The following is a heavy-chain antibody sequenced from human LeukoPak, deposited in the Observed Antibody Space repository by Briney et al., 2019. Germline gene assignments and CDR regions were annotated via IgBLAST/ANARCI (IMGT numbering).Heavy chain of an antibody. V-gene: IGHV4-34*01. CDR1: GGSFSGYY. J-gene: IGHJ4*02. D-gene: IGHD2-15*01. Sequence: PSETLSLTCAVYGGSFSGYYWSWIRQPPGKGLEWIGEINHSGSTNYNPSLKSRVTISVDTSKNQFSLKLSSVTAADTAVYYCAGGYCSGGSCYSGISYFDYWGQGTLLTVSS. CDR2: INHSGST. CDR3: AGGYCSGGSCYSGISYFDY.